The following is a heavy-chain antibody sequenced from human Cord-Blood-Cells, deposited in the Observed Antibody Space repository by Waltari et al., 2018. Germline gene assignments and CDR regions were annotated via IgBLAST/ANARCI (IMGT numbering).Heavy chain of an antibody. CDR2: IYYSGST. V-gene: IGHV4-39*01. J-gene: IGHJ4*02. CDR3: ASKRAAGIDY. Sequence: QLQLQESGPGLVKPSETLSLTCTVSGGSISSSSYYWGWIRQPPGKGLEWIGSIYYSGSTYCNPSRKSRVTISVDTSKNQFSLKLSSVTAADTAVYYCASKRAAGIDYWGQGTLVTVSS. CDR1: GGSISSSSYY. D-gene: IGHD6-13*01.